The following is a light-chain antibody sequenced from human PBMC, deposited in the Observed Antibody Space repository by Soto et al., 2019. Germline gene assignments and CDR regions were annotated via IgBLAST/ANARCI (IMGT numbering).Light chain of an antibody. J-gene: IGKJ5*01. Sequence: EIVLTQSPGTLSLSPGERATLSCRASQSMSSSYLAWYQQKPGQAPRLLIYGASSRATGIPDRFSGSGSGTDFTLTISRLEPEDFAVYYWQQYDISPITFGQGTRLEIK. CDR3: QQYDISPIT. CDR1: QSMSSSY. CDR2: GAS. V-gene: IGKV3-20*01.